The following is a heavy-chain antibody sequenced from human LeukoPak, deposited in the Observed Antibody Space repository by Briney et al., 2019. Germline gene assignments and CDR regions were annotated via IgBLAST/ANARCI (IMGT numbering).Heavy chain of an antibody. Sequence: GASVKVSCKASGYTFTSYDINWVRQATGQGLEWMGWMNPNSGNTGYAQKFQGRVTMTRNTSISTAYMELSSLRSEDTAVYYCARVICSSTSCFDLFDYWAQGTLVTVSS. V-gene: IGHV1-8*01. D-gene: IGHD2-2*01. CDR2: MNPNSGNT. CDR3: ARVICSSTSCFDLFDY. J-gene: IGHJ4*02. CDR1: GYTFTSYD.